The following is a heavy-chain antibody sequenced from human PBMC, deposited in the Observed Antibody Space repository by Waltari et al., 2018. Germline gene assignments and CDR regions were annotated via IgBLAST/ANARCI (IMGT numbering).Heavy chain of an antibody. CDR3: AKDAFGNTYLDY. Sequence: QVQLVESGGGVVQPGQSLRLSCVASGFRLSHFGMHWVRQTPGRGLEWGALTWSDGSVEYYADAVRGRFTVSRDNSKNILYLDMGSLRVDDTATYYCAKDAFGNTYLDYWGQGTLVTVSS. CDR2: TWSDGSVE. J-gene: IGHJ4*02. V-gene: IGHV3-33*03. CDR1: GFRLSHFG. D-gene: IGHD3-10*01.